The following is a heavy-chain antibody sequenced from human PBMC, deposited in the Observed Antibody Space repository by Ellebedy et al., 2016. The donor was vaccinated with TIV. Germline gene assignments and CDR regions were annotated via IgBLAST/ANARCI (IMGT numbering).Heavy chain of an antibody. Sequence: MPSETLSLTCAVSGGSFSGYYWSWIRQSPGKGLEWIGESDHRGTTTYNPSLECRVIISVDTSKNQFSLKVRSVTAADTGIYYCARRGTYARSSLFDYWGQGNLVTVSS. V-gene: IGHV4-34*01. CDR1: GGSFSGYY. D-gene: IGHD6-6*01. J-gene: IGHJ4*02. CDR3: ARRGTYARSSLFDY. CDR2: SDHRGTT.